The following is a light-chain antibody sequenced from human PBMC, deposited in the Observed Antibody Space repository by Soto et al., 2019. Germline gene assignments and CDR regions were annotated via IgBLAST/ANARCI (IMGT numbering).Light chain of an antibody. CDR1: TTDVGGYDR. J-gene: IGLJ3*02. CDR3: ITYIPRTTTHWG. CDR2: EVY. V-gene: IGLV2-14*01. Sequence: QSALTQPASVSGSPGQSITLSCIGTTTDVGGYDRVSWYQHHPGKAPKMLIFEVYNRPSGISDRFSGSKSGDTASLTISGLQAEDEADYYCITYIPRTTTHWGFGGGTKLTVL.